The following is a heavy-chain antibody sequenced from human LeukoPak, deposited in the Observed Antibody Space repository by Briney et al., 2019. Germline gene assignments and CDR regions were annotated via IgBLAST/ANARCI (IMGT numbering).Heavy chain of an antibody. J-gene: IGHJ5*02. CDR3: ARSRQEGWFDP. V-gene: IGHV4-30-2*01. CDR2: IYHSGST. CDR1: GGSISSGGYS. Sequence: SETLSLTCAVSGGSISSGGYSWSWIRQPPGKGLERIGYIYHSGSTYYNPSLKSRVTISVDRSKNQFSLKLSSVTAADTAVYYCARSRQEGWFDPWGQGTLVTVSS.